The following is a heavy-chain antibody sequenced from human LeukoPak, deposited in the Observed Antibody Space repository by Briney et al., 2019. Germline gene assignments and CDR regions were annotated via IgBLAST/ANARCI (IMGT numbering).Heavy chain of an antibody. D-gene: IGHD3-22*01. CDR3: ARDRVRFGSGYLVDY. CDR2: VFYTGSS. J-gene: IGHJ4*02. Sequence: SETLSLTCTVSGYSISSGYYWSWIRQPPGKGLEWIGHVFYTGSSIYNPSLKSRVTISLDRSNNHFSLRLTSVSAADTAVYYCARDRVRFGSGYLVDYWGQGTLVTVSS. V-gene: IGHV4-61*03. CDR1: GYSISSGYY.